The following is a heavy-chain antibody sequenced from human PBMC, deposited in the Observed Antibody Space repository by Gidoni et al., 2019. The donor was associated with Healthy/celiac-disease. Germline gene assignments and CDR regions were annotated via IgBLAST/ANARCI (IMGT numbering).Heavy chain of an antibody. CDR3: ARARIVISYYHYGMDV. CDR2: INHSGST. J-gene: IGHJ6*02. CDR1: GGSFSGYY. D-gene: IGHD3-16*02. Sequence: QVQLQQWGAGLLKPSETLSLTCAVYGGSFSGYYWSWIRQPPGKGLEWIGEINHSGSTNYNPSLKSRVTISVDTSKNQFSLKLSSVTAADTAVYYCARARIVISYYHYGMDVWGQGTTVTVSS. V-gene: IGHV4-34*01.